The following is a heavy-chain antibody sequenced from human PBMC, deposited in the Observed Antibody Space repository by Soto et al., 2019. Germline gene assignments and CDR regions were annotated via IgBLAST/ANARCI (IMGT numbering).Heavy chain of an antibody. D-gene: IGHD1-26*01. Sequence: SETLSLTCTVSGGSISSYYWSWIRQPPGKGLEWIGYIYYSGSTNYNPSLKGRFTISRDNARNSPYLQMISLRADDTAVYYCARVPGTARWWDIWGQGTLVTVSS. J-gene: IGHJ4*02. V-gene: IGHV4-59*12. CDR2: IYYSGST. CDR1: GGSISSYY. CDR3: ARVPGTARWWDI.